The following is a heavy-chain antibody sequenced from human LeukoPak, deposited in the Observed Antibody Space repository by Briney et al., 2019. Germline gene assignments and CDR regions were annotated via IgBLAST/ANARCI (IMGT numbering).Heavy chain of an antibody. CDR1: GFTFSSYS. CDR3: ARVRSGYHLDY. CDR2: ISTSGNTI. V-gene: IGHV3-48*02. J-gene: IGHJ4*02. Sequence: GGSLRLSCAASGFTFSSYSMNWVRQAPGKGLEWVSFISTSGNTIYYADSVKGRFTISRDNAKNSLYLQMNSLRDEDTAVYYCARVRSGYHLDYWGQGTLVTVSS. D-gene: IGHD3-22*01.